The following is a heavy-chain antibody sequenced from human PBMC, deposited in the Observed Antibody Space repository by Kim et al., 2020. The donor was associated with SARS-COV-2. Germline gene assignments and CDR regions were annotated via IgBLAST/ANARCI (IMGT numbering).Heavy chain of an antibody. CDR3: ARVLGRYCSGGSCYGYYYYGMDV. D-gene: IGHD2-15*01. Sequence: GGSLRLSCAASGFTVSSNYMSWVRQAPGKGLEWVSVIYSGGSTYYADSVKGRFTISRHNSKNTLYLQMNSLRAEDTAVYYCARVLGRYCSGGSCYGYYYYGMDVWGQGTTVTVSS. J-gene: IGHJ6*02. V-gene: IGHV3-53*04. CDR1: GFTVSSNY. CDR2: IYSGGST.